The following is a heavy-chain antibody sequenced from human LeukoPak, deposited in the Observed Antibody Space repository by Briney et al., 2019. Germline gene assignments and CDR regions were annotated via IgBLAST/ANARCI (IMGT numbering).Heavy chain of an antibody. V-gene: IGHV3-30*04. CDR1: GLTFSSYA. Sequence: PGGSLRLSCAASGLTFSSYAMHWVRQAPGKGLEWVAVISYDGSNKYYADSVKGRFTISRDNSKNTLYLQMNSLRAEDTAVYYCARSQSIRTHFDYWGQETLVTVSS. J-gene: IGHJ4*02. CDR3: ARSQSIRTHFDY. CDR2: ISYDGSNK. D-gene: IGHD1-14*01.